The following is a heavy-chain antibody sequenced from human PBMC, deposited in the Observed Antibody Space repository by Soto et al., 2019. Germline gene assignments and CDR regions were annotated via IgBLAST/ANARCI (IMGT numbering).Heavy chain of an antibody. D-gene: IGHD3-22*01. CDR3: ASWDYYDSSGYYPKCHYSFDY. J-gene: IGHJ4*02. CDR1: GGSFRGYY. Sequence: KPSETLSLTCAVYGGSFRGYYWSWSRQPPGKGLEGIGEINHSGITNYNPSLKRRVTISVDTTKNQLSLKLGSVTAADTAAYYCASWDYYDSSGYYPKCHYSFDYWGQGTLVTVSS. V-gene: IGHV4-34*01. CDR2: INHSGIT.